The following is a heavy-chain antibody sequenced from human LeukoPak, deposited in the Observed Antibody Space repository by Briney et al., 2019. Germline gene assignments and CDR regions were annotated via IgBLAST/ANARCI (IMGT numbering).Heavy chain of an antibody. D-gene: IGHD1-26*01. CDR3: ANDGATYFYYYYMDV. CDR1: GFTFSNYA. CDR2: ISGSGGTP. Sequence: GGSLRLSCAASGFTFSNYAMSWVRQAPGKGLEWVSSISGSGGTPYYADSVKGRFNISRDNSRDTLYLQMNSLRAEDAAVYYCANDGATYFYYYYMDVWGKGTTVTVSS. J-gene: IGHJ6*03. V-gene: IGHV3-23*01.